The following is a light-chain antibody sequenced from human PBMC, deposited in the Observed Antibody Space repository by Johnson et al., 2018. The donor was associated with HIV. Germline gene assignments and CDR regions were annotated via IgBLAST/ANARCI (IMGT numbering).Light chain of an antibody. CDR2: EDN. Sequence: QSVLTQPHSVSAAPGQRVNISCSGNSSNIENYFVSWYQQLPGAAPRLLIYEDNKRPSGIPDRFSGSKSGASATLGITGLQTGDEADYYCGTWDSSLRAYVFGTGTKVTVL. CDR3: GTWDSSLRAYV. V-gene: IGLV1-51*02. CDR1: SSNIENYF. J-gene: IGLJ1*01.